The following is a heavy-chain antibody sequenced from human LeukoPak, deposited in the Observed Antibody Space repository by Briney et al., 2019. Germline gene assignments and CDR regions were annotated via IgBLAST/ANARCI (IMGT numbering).Heavy chain of an antibody. D-gene: IGHD3-22*01. J-gene: IGHJ3*02. V-gene: IGHV1-2*02. Sequence: ASVKVSCKASGYTFTGYYMHWVRQAPGQGLEWMGWINPNSGGTNYAQKFQGRVTMTRDMSTSTVYMELSSLRSEDTAVYYCARGPTMIVVVINAFDIWGQGTMVTVSS. CDR2: INPNSGGT. CDR3: ARGPTMIVVVINAFDI. CDR1: GYTFTGYY.